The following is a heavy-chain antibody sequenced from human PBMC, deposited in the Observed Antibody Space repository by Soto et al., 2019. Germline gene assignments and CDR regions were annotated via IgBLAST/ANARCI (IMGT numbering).Heavy chain of an antibody. J-gene: IGHJ5*02. CDR3: AHTNDFWSGSNWFDP. CDR1: GFSLSTSGVG. CDR2: IYWNDDK. Sequence: ESGPTLVNPTQTLTLTCTFSGFSLSTSGVGVGWIRQPPGKALEWLALIYWNDDKRYSPSLKSRLTITKDTSKNQVVLTMTNMDPVDTATYYCAHTNDFWSGSNWFDPWGQGTLVTVSS. D-gene: IGHD3-3*01. V-gene: IGHV2-5*01.